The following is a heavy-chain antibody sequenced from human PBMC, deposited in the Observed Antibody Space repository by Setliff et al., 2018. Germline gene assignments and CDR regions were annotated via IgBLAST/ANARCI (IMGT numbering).Heavy chain of an antibody. J-gene: IGHJ4*02. CDR3: ARQAADY. V-gene: IGHV3-33*08. Sequence: GSLRLSCAASGFTFNNYNMHWVRQAPGKGLEWVSVIWYDGSNKYYGDSVKGRFTISRDNSKNTLYLQMNSLRVEDTAVYYCARQAADYWGQGTLVTVSS. CDR1: GFTFNNYN. D-gene: IGHD6-25*01. CDR2: IWYDGSNK.